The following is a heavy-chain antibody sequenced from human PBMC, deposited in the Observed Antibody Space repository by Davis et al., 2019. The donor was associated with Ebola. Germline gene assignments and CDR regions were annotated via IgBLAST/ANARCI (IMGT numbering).Heavy chain of an antibody. CDR2: IKEEGSEQ. CDR3: ARGIMKYYFEY. CDR1: GFSFSNYW. J-gene: IGHJ4*02. Sequence: GESLKISCAASGFSFSNYWMSWVRQTPGKGLEWVANIKEEGSEQYYVDSVKGRFTISRDNAKNSLYLQMNSLRVEDTAVYYCARGIMKYYFEYWGQGSLVTVSP. D-gene: IGHD3-16*01. V-gene: IGHV3-7*01.